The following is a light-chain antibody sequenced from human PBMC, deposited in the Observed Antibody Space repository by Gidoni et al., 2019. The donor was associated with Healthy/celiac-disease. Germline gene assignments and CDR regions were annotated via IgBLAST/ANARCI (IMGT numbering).Light chain of an antibody. J-gene: IGKJ2*01. CDR3: QQYNNWQT. CDR1: QSVNSN. Sequence: EIVMTQSPATLSVSPGERATLSCSASQSVNSNLAWYQQKPGQAPRLLIYGASTRATGIPARFSGSGSGTEFTLTISSLQSEDFAVYYCQQYNNWQTFGQGTKLEIK. V-gene: IGKV3-15*01. CDR2: GAS.